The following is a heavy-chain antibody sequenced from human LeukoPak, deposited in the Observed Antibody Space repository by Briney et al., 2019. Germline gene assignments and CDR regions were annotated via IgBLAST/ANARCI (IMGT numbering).Heavy chain of an antibody. CDR3: VRDGANWEEPNDAFDT. D-gene: IGHD1-26*01. CDR2: LYTTGTT. CDR1: GASITSCY. J-gene: IGHJ3*02. Sequence: SETLSLTCAVSGASITSCYWSWLRQSAGKGLEWIGRLYTTGTTNYNPSLKSRVAMSGDSSKNQLSLTLTSVTAADTAVYYCVRDGANWEEPNDAFDTWGQGTLVTVSS. V-gene: IGHV4-4*07.